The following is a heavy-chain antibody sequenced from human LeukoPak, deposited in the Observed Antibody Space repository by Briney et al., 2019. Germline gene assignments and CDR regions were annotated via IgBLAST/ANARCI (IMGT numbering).Heavy chain of an antibody. J-gene: IGHJ6*02. V-gene: IGHV3-64D*06. CDR3: VRGYSFGPAGMDV. CDR2: ISDSGGST. Sequence: WGSLRLSCSASGFPFSSYAMHWVGQAPGKGLEYVSAISDSGGSTYYADSVKGRFTISRDNSKNTLYLQMSSLRAEDTAVYFCVRGYSFGPAGMDVWGQGTPVTVSS. D-gene: IGHD2-15*01. CDR1: GFPFSSYA.